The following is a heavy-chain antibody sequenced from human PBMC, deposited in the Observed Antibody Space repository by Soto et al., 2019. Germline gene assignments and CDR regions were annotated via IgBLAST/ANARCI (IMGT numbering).Heavy chain of an antibody. CDR2: IIPIFGTA. D-gene: IGHD6-19*01. CDR3: ARDQREYSSGWSETFYNWFDP. V-gene: IGHV1-69*06. J-gene: IGHJ5*02. CDR1: GGAFSRYP. Sequence: GASVKVSFKASGGAFSRYPIRWVRQAPGQGLEWMGGIIPIFGTANYAQKFQGRVTITADKSTSTAYMELSSLRSEDTAVYYCARDQREYSSGWSETFYNWFDPWGQGTLVTVSS.